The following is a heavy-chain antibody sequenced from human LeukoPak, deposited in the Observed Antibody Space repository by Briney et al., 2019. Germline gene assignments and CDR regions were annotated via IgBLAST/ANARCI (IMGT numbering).Heavy chain of an antibody. D-gene: IGHD3-22*01. J-gene: IGHJ4*02. CDR3: ARDLYRIVVVPHYFDY. V-gene: IGHV3-21*01. Sequence: GGSLRLSCAASGFTFSSCSMNWVRQAPGKGLEWVSSISSSSSYIYYADSVKGRFTISRDNAKNSLYLQMNSLRAEDAAVYYCARDLYRIVVVPHYFDYWGQGSLVTVSS. CDR2: ISSSSSYI. CDR1: GFTFSSCS.